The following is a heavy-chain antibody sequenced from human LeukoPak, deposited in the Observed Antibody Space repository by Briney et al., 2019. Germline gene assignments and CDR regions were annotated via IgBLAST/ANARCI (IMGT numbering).Heavy chain of an antibody. V-gene: IGHV4-39*01. CDR1: GGSISSSSYY. Sequence: NTSETLSLTCTVSGGSISSSSYYWGWIRQPPGKGLEWIGSIYYSGSTYYNPSLKSRVTISVDTSKNQFSLKLSSVTAADTAVYYCARPAGSGSYLTTARWFDPWGQGTLVTVSS. D-gene: IGHD3-10*01. CDR2: IYYSGST. CDR3: ARPAGSGSYLTTARWFDP. J-gene: IGHJ5*02.